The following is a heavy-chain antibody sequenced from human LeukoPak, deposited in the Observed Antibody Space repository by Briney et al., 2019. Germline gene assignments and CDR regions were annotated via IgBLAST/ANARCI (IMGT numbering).Heavy chain of an antibody. CDR3: AREGSGWEFDY. Sequence: SGPALVKPTQTLTLTCTFSGFSLSTSGMRVSWIRQPPGKALEWLARIDWDDDKFYSTSLKTRLTVSKDTSKNQVVLTMTNMDPVDTATYYCAREGSGWEFDYWGQGTLVTVSS. CDR1: GFSLSTSGMR. V-gene: IGHV2-70*04. J-gene: IGHJ4*02. D-gene: IGHD6-19*01. CDR2: IDWDDDK.